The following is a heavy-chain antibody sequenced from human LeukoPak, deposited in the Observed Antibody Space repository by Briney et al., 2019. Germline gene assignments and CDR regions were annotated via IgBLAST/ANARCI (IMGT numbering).Heavy chain of an antibody. V-gene: IGHV3-23*01. Sequence: GGSLRLSCAASGFTFSSYAMSWVRQAPGKGLEWVSAISGSGGSTYYADSVKGRFTISRANSKNTLYLQMNSLRAEDAAVYYCAKDRVSYYDFWSGLYYFDYWGQGTLVTVSS. CDR1: GFTFSSYA. CDR2: ISGSGGST. CDR3: AKDRVSYYDFWSGLYYFDY. D-gene: IGHD3-3*01. J-gene: IGHJ4*02.